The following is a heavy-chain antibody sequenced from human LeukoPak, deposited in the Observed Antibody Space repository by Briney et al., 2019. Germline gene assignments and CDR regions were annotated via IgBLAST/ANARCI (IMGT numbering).Heavy chain of an antibody. CDR2: IYTSGST. CDR3: ARLEQQLAPFAY. CDR1: GGSISSYY. D-gene: IGHD6-13*01. Sequence: SETLSLTCTVSGGSISSYYWSWIRQPPGKGLEWIGYIYTSGSTNYNPSLKSRVTISVDTSKNQFSLKLSSVTAADTAVYYCARLEQQLAPFAYWGQGTLVTVSS. V-gene: IGHV4-4*09. J-gene: IGHJ4*02.